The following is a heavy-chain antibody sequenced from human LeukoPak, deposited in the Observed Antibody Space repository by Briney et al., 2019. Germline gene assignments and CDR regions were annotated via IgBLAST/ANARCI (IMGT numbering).Heavy chain of an antibody. J-gene: IGHJ3*02. CDR1: GFTFSSYS. CDR3: ARVYFDWLLGYLSAFDI. D-gene: IGHD3-9*01. CDR2: IKQDGSEK. Sequence: GGFLRLSCAASGFTFSSYSMNWVRQAPGKGLEWVANIKQDGSEKYYVDSVKGRFTISRDNAKNSLYLQMNSLRAEDTAVYYCARVYFDWLLGYLSAFDIWGQGTMVTVSS. V-gene: IGHV3-7*01.